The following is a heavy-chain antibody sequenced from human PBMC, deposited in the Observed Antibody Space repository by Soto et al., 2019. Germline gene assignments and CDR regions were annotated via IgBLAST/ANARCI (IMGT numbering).Heavy chain of an antibody. CDR2: INGDGSFT. CDR1: S. CDR3: AREKDKGYEIRVFDH. D-gene: IGHD2-15*01. Sequence: SRHRISKEKGKGPVWVSRINGDGSFTSYADAVKGRFTISRDNAKNTLSLQMNSLRAEDTAVYYFAREKDKGYEIRVFDHRGHGTLVTVSS. V-gene: IGHV3-74*01. J-gene: IGHJ4*01.